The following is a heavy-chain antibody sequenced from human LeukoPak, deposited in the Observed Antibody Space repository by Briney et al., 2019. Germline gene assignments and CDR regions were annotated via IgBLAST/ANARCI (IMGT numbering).Heavy chain of an antibody. V-gene: IGHV3-23*01. CDR1: GFTLSSYE. CDR3: AKYSHDSSGSYDY. Sequence: GGSLRLSCMVSGFTLSSYEMSWIRQAPGKGLEWVSSIEYGESTTHYADSVRGRFTISRDNYKNTLYLQMNSLRAEDTAVYYCAKYSHDSSGSYDYWGQGTLVTVSS. J-gene: IGHJ4*02. CDR2: IEYGESTT. D-gene: IGHD3-22*01.